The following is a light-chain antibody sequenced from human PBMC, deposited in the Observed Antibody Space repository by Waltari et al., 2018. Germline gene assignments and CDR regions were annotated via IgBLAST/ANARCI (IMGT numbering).Light chain of an antibody. CDR1: SLRTSY. Sequence: SSELTQDPAVSVALGQTVRITCQGDSLRTSYGSWYQQKPGQAPILIVYGRNNRPSGIPDRFSGSSSGNTASLTIAGAQAEDEAVYYYNSRDNSINHRVFGGGTKLTVL. CDR3: NSRDNSINHRV. J-gene: IGLJ2*01. CDR2: GRN. V-gene: IGLV3-19*01.